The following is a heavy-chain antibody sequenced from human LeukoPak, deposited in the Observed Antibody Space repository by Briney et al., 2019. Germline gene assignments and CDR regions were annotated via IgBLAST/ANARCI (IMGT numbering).Heavy chain of an antibody. Sequence: SSETLSLTCTVSGGSIRGYFWSWIRQPPGKGLEWIGHIYSSGSTTYTPSLQGRVTISLDTSKNQFSLKLSSVTAADTVVYYCARHYDSGSYPLDFWGQGTLVTVSS. CDR3: ARHYDSGSYPLDF. J-gene: IGHJ4*02. V-gene: IGHV4-59*08. D-gene: IGHD3-10*01. CDR1: GGSIRGYF. CDR2: IYSSGST.